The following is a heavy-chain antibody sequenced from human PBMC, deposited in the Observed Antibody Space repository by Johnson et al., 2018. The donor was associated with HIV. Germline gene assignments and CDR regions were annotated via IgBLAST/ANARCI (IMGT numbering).Heavy chain of an antibody. CDR2: ISYDGRNK. Sequence: QVQLVESGGGVAKLGRSLRPPCQAFGFTSGSYAWHWSPQAPGKGLEWVAVISYDGRNKFYADSVKGRFPISRDNSKNTLYLQMNSLSNEDTAVYYCARDQGELRRTHAFDIWGQGTMVTVSS. D-gene: IGHD1-14*01. CDR1: GFTSGSYA. CDR3: ARDQGELRRTHAFDI. V-gene: IGHV3-30*04. J-gene: IGHJ3*02.